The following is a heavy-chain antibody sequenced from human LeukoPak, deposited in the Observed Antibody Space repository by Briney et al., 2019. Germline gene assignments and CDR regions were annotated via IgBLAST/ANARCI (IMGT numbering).Heavy chain of an antibody. J-gene: IGHJ5*02. Sequence: GGSLRLSCAASGFTFSSYSMNWVRQAPGKGLEWVSSISSSSYIYYADSVKGRFTISRDNAKNSLYLQMNSLRAEDTAVYYCAKIYDSSGYNWFDPWGQGTLVTVSS. V-gene: IGHV3-21*01. CDR2: ISSSSYI. CDR1: GFTFSSYS. CDR3: AKIYDSSGYNWFDP. D-gene: IGHD3-22*01.